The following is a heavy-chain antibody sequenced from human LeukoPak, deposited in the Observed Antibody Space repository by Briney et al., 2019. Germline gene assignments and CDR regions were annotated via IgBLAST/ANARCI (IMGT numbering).Heavy chain of an antibody. J-gene: IGHJ4*02. Sequence: GGSLRLSCAASGFTFSSYSMNWVRQAPGKGLEWVSSISSSSSYIYCADSVKGRFTISRDNAKNSLYLQMNSLRAEDTAVYYCARDFPGFYYGSGSYRGTDYWGQGTLVTVSS. CDR3: ARDFPGFYYGSGSYRGTDY. CDR2: ISSSSSYI. V-gene: IGHV3-21*01. CDR1: GFTFSSYS. D-gene: IGHD3-10*01.